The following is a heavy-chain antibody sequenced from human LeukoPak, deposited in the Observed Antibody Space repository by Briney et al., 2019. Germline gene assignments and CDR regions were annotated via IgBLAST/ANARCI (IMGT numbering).Heavy chain of an antibody. CDR3: ASDSPYYGMDV. V-gene: IGHV3-74*01. J-gene: IGHJ6*02. Sequence: GGSLRLSCAASGFPFSSYWMHWVRQVPGRGLLWVSRINSDGSATIYADSVRGRFTISRDNAKNTLYLQMSGLRVEDTAVYHCASDSPYYGMDVWGQGTTVTVSS. CDR1: GFPFSSYW. CDR2: INSDGSAT.